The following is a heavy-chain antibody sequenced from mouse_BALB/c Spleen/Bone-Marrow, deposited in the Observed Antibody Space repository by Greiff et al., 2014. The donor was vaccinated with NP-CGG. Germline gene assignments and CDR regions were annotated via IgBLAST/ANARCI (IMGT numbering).Heavy chain of an antibody. CDR3: AREGRSHFDH. CDR2: IYPGNGDT. Sequence: SGAELVKPGASMKMSCKASGYTFTSYNLHWIKQPPGQGLEWIGAIYPGNGDTSYNQRFKGKATLTTDKSSNTAYMQLSSLTSEDSAVYYCAREGRSHFDHWGQGSTLTVSS. V-gene: IGHV1-12*01. CDR1: GYTFTSYN. J-gene: IGHJ2*01.